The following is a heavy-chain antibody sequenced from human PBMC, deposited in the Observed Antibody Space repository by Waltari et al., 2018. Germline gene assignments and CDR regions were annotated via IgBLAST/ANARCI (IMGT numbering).Heavy chain of an antibody. CDR1: AASVHSAY. CDR2: IYSSGNT. J-gene: IGHJ6*02. V-gene: IGHV4-4*07. D-gene: IGHD2-8*01. CDR3: ARDKMLLRTMDV. Sequence: QVQLQESGPGLVKPSETLSPICTVSAASVHSAYWSWIRPPAGKGLQWLGRIYSSGNTNYSPSLRGRVTVSVDTSKNQVSLRLTSVTAADSAVYYCARDKMLLRTMDVWGPGTTVVVSS.